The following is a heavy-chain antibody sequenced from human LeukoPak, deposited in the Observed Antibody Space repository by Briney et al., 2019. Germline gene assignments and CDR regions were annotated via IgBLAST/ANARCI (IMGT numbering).Heavy chain of an antibody. V-gene: IGHV1-69*13. CDR3: ARVGSGSYSYYYYMDV. J-gene: IGHJ6*03. Sequence: SVKVSCKASGGTFSSYAISWVRQAPGQGLEWMGGIIPIFGTANYAQKFQGRVTITADESTSTAYMELSSLRSEDTAVYYCARVGSGSYSYYYYMDVWGKGTTVTISS. CDR1: GGTFSSYA. D-gene: IGHD3-10*01. CDR2: IIPIFGTA.